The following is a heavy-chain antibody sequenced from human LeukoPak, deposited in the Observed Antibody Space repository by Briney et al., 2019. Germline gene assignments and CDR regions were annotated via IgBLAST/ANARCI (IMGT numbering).Heavy chain of an antibody. V-gene: IGHV1-18*01. CDR1: GYTFTSYG. CDR3: ARDTRYCSGGSCYSYYGMDV. Sequence: ASVKVSCKASGYTFTSYGISWVRQAPGQGLEWMGWISAYSGNTNYAQKLQGRVTMTTDTSTSTAYMELRSLRSDDTAVYYCARDTRYCSGGSCYSYYGMDVWGQGTTVTVSS. J-gene: IGHJ6*02. D-gene: IGHD2-15*01. CDR2: ISAYSGNT.